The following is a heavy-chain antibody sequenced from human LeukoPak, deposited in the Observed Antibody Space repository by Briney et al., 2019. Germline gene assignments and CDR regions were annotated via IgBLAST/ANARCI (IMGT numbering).Heavy chain of an antibody. V-gene: IGHV3-23*01. CDR1: GFTFSSYA. CDR2: ISGSGGST. D-gene: IGHD3-22*01. CDR3: ASKRGPMAIVVVEIDY. Sequence: PGGSLRLSCAASGFTFSSYAMSWVRQAPGKGLEWVSAISGSGGSTYYADSVKGRFTISRDNSKNTLYLQMNSLRAEDTAVYYCASKRGPMAIVVVEIDYWGQGTLVTVSS. J-gene: IGHJ4*02.